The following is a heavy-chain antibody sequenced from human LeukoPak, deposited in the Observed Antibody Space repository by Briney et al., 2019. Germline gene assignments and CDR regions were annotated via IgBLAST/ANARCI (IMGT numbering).Heavy chain of an antibody. Sequence: GGSLRLSCAASGFTFSTYWMTWVRQAPGKGLEWVANINQGGSESYYVDSVKGRFTISRDNAESSLYLQMNSLRAEDTAVYYCARVMNDYGDYVFDYWGQGTLVTVSS. CDR1: GFTFSTYW. CDR3: ARVMNDYGDYVFDY. CDR2: INQGGSES. D-gene: IGHD4-17*01. J-gene: IGHJ4*02. V-gene: IGHV3-7*01.